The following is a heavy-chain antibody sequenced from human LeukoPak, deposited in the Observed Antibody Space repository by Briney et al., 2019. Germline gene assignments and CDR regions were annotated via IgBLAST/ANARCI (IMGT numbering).Heavy chain of an antibody. Sequence: SETLSLTCAGYGGSFSGYLWSWIRQPPGKGLEWIGEMNHSGGINYNPSLKSRVTISVDTSKNQFSLKLSSVTAADTAVYYCARGSRYSSSSWLPFGSWYRVAFDYWGQGTLVIVSS. D-gene: IGHD6-6*01. J-gene: IGHJ4*02. CDR2: MNHSGGI. CDR1: GGSFSGYL. CDR3: ARGSRYSSSSWLPFGSWYRVAFDY. V-gene: IGHV4-34*01.